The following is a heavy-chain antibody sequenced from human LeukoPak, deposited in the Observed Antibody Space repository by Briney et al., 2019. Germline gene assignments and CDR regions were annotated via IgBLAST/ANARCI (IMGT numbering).Heavy chain of an antibody. CDR2: IYSSGTT. CDR3: ARDGGSDQYYFDN. J-gene: IGHJ4*02. D-gene: IGHD6-19*01. V-gene: IGHV4-59*12. CDR1: GGSISSYY. Sequence: NPSETLSLTCTVSGGSISSYYWNWIRQPPGKGLEWIGYIYSSGTTNYNPSLKSRVIISVDKSKNQVFLKLNSVTAADTAMYYCARDGGSDQYYFDNWGQGTLVTVSS.